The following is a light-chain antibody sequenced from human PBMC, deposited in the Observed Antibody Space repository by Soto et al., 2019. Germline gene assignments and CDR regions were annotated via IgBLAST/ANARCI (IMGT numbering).Light chain of an antibody. J-gene: IGKJ1*01. Sequence: EIVLTQSPATLSLSPGERATLSCRASQSVSIFLAWYQQKPGQAPRVLIYDASNRATGIPARFSGSGSGTDFTLTINSLQSEDFAVYYCQQYRNWPRTFGQGTKV. V-gene: IGKV3-11*01. CDR2: DAS. CDR3: QQYRNWPRT. CDR1: QSVSIF.